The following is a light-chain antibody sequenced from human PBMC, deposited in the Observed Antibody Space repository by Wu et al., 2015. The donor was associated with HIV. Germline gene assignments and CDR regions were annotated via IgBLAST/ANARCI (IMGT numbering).Light chain of an antibody. Sequence: DIQMTQSPSSLSASVGDRVTITCRASQSISSYLNWYQQKPGKAPKLLIYTASTLQSGVPSRFSGRGSGTDFTLTISSLQPEDFATYYCQQTYSIPWTFGQGTKVEIK. CDR2: TAS. V-gene: IGKV1-39*01. CDR3: QQTYSIPWT. CDR1: QSISSY. J-gene: IGKJ1*01.